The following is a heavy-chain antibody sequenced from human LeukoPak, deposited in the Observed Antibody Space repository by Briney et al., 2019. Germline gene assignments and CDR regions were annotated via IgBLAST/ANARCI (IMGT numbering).Heavy chain of an antibody. CDR1: GYTFTSYG. V-gene: IGHV1-18*01. Sequence: ASVNVSFTASGYTFTSYGIIWVRQAPGQGLEWMGWISANNGNTNYAQNLQGRVSMTTDTSTSTAYMELRSLRSDDTAVYYCARDEDTDILTGYERFDYWGQGTLVTVSS. J-gene: IGHJ4*02. CDR3: ARDEDTDILTGYERFDY. D-gene: IGHD3-9*01. CDR2: ISANNGNT.